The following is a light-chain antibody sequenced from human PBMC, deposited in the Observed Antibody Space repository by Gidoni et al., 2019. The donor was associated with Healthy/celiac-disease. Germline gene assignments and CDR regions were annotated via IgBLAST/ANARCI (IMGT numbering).Light chain of an antibody. J-gene: IGKJ2*01. CDR1: QSISSY. CDR2: AAP. Sequence: DIQITQSPSSLSASVGARVTITCPASQSISSYLNWYQQKPGKDPKLLIYAAPSLQSGVPSRFSGSGSGTDFTLTISSLQPEDFATYYCQQSYSTPPYTFGQGTKLEIK. CDR3: QQSYSTPPYT. V-gene: IGKV1-39*01.